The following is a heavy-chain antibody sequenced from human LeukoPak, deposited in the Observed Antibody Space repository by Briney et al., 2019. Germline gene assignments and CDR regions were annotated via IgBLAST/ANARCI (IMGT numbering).Heavy chain of an antibody. CDR1: GFTFSGSA. CDR2: IRDKANSYAT. CDR3: TRWDCTTTGCYPFDY. D-gene: IGHD2-2*01. Sequence: GGSLKLSCAASGFTFSGSAIHWVRHASGIGLEWVGRIRDKANSYATAYIASVKGRFTISRDDSKNTAYLQMSSLKTEDTAVYYCTRWDCTTTGCYPFDYWGQETLVTVSS. V-gene: IGHV3-73*01. J-gene: IGHJ4*02.